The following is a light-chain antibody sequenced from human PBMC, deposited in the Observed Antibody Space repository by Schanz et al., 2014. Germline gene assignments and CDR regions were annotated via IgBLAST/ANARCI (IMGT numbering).Light chain of an antibody. Sequence: EIVLTQSPGTLSLSPGERATLSCRASQTVNVNSLAWYQQKPGQAPRLLIFGASSRATGIPDRFSGSGSGTDFTLTVSRLEPEDFAVYFCQQYYSSPQISFGGGTKVEIK. CDR3: QQYYSSPQIS. V-gene: IGKV3-20*01. CDR2: GAS. J-gene: IGKJ4*01. CDR1: QTVNVNS.